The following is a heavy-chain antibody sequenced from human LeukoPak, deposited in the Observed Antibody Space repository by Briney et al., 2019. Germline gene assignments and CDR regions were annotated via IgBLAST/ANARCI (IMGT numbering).Heavy chain of an antibody. CDR3: VRLDCTSISCYLNY. V-gene: IGHV1-8*01. D-gene: IGHD2-2*01. J-gene: IGHJ4*02. CDR2: MNPISGNT. Sequence: GASVKVSCKASGYTFSTYDIHWVRQATGQGREWMGWMNPISGNTGYAQKFQGRVTMTRNTSISTAYMELSSLRSEDTAVYYCVRLDCTSISCYLNYRGQGALVTVSS. CDR1: GYTFSTYD.